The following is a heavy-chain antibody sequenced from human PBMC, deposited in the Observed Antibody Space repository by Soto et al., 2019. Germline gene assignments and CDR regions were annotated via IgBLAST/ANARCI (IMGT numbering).Heavy chain of an antibody. J-gene: IGHJ2*01. Sequence: EVQLLESGGSLVLPGGSLRLSCAASGFSFSPYPMSWVRQAPVNGLEWVSTIGTTGGDTYYPDFVKGRFTISRDDSKNTVYLQMSSLRDEDSAIYYCAKSRVASGRGYFDLWGRGTLVTVSS. D-gene: IGHD6-25*01. CDR1: GFSFSPYP. CDR2: IGTTGGDT. V-gene: IGHV3-23*01. CDR3: AKSRVASGRGYFDL.